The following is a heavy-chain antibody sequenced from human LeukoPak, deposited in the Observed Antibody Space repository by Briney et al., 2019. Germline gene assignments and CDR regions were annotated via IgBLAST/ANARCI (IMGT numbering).Heavy chain of an antibody. Sequence: SETLSLTCTVSGGSISSYYWSWIRQPAGKGLEWIGRIYTSGSTNYNPSLKSRVTMSVDTSKNQFPLKLSSVTAADTAVYYCARTDYSNYYYYYYMDVWGKGTTVTVSS. CDR1: GGSISSYY. J-gene: IGHJ6*03. D-gene: IGHD4-11*01. CDR3: ARTDYSNYYYYYYMDV. CDR2: IYTSGST. V-gene: IGHV4-4*07.